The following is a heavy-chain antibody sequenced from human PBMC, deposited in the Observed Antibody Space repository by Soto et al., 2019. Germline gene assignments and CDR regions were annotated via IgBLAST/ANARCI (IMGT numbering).Heavy chain of an antibody. Sequence: QVQLQESGPGLVKPSATLSLTGVVSTDAMNTNNNWCNWVREPTGKGLELIGELYLDGDARYNPSLKTRVTIEVAKSKDQFSMSLSSVTAADKAFYYCASDTKAANKQCYFDLWGRGTLVIVSS. CDR2: LYLDGDA. CDR1: TDAMNTNNNW. J-gene: IGHJ2*01. V-gene: IGHV4-4*02. CDR3: ASDTKAANKQCYFDL. D-gene: IGHD2-2*01.